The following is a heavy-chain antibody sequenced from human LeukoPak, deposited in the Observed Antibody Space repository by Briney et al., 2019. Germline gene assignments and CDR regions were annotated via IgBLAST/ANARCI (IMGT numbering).Heavy chain of an antibody. J-gene: IGHJ6*03. Sequence: SETLSLTCTVSGGSISSSSYFWGWIRQPQGKGLEWIGSINYSGRTYYNLSLKSQVTISVDTSKNQFFLKLSSVTAADTAVYYCAKLPNRSTTCPGGDCYYMDVWGKGTTVTVSS. CDR1: GGSISSSSYF. CDR3: AKLPNRSTTCPGGDCYYMDV. V-gene: IGHV4-39*01. CDR2: INYSGRT. D-gene: IGHD2-2*01.